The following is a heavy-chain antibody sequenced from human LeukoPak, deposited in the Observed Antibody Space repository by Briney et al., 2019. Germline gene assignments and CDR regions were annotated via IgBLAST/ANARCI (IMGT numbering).Heavy chain of an antibody. Sequence: GGSLRLSCAASGFTFSDNYMTWVRQAPGKGREWLSYISGNGGVIQYADSVKGRFTISRDNAKNLLYLQMDSLRVEDTAIYYCARDPRTVRIWGQGTLVTVSS. CDR2: ISGNGGVI. D-gene: IGHD1-1*01. J-gene: IGHJ4*02. V-gene: IGHV3-11*04. CDR1: GFTFSDNY. CDR3: ARDPRTVRI.